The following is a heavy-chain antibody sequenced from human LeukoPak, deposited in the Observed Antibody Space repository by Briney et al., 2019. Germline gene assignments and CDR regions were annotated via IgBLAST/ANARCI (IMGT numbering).Heavy chain of an antibody. CDR1: GFTFSSYA. J-gene: IGHJ5*02. D-gene: IGHD3-10*02. CDR3: ARDLFPRP. V-gene: IGHV3-30*04. Sequence: GGSLRLSCAASGFTFSSYAMHWVRQAPGKGLEWVAVISYDGSNKYYADSVKGRFTISRDNSENTLYLQMNSLRAEDTAVYYCARDLFPRPWGQGTLVTVSS. CDR2: ISYDGSNK.